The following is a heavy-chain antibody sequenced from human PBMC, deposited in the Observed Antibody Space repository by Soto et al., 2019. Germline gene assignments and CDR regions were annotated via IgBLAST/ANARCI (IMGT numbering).Heavy chain of an antibody. J-gene: IGHJ4*02. CDR2: ISYDGSNK. D-gene: IGHD3-10*01. Sequence: QVQLVESGGGVVQPGRSLRLSCAASGFTFSSYGMHWVRQAPGKGLEWVAVISYDGSNKYYADSVKGRFTISRDNSKNTVYLQMNSLRAEDTAVYYCAKETLWFGELLSEPDYWGQGTLVTVSS. CDR1: GFTFSSYG. CDR3: AKETLWFGELLSEPDY. V-gene: IGHV3-30*18.